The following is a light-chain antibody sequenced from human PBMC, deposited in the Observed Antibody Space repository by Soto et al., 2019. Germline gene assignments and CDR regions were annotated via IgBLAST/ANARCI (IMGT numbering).Light chain of an antibody. J-gene: IGLJ1*01. Sequence: QSALTQPASVSGSPGQSITISCTGTSSDVGAYNYVSWYQQHPGKAPKLMIYEVSYRPSGVSNRFSGSKSGNTASLSISGLQAEDEAEYYCSSYTSNSTLVFGTGTKVTVL. CDR3: SSYTSNSTLV. V-gene: IGLV2-14*01. CDR1: SSDVGAYNY. CDR2: EVS.